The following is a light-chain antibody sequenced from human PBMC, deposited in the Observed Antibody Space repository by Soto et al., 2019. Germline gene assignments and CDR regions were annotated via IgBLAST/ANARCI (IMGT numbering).Light chain of an antibody. V-gene: IGLV2-14*01. CDR3: SSYTSTSSWV. Sequence: QSALTQSASVSGSPGQSITISCTGTSSDVGGYNYVSWYQQHPGKAPKLIIYDVSNRPSGGSTRFSGSKSGNTASLTISGLQAEDEADYSCSSYTSTSSWVFGGGTKLTVL. CDR2: DVS. CDR1: SSDVGGYNY. J-gene: IGLJ3*02.